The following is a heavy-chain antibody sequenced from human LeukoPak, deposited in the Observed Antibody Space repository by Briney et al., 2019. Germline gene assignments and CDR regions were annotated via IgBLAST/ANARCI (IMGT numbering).Heavy chain of an antibody. V-gene: IGHV4-4*02. J-gene: IGHJ4*02. CDR1: GGSISSSNW. D-gene: IGHD3-3*01. CDR3: ARRKTLFWYFDY. CDR2: IYHSGST. Sequence: SETLSLTCAVSGGSISSSNWWSWVRQPPGKGLEWIGEIYHSGSTNYNPSLKSRVTISVDTSKNQFSLSLNSVTAADTAVYYCARRKTLFWYFDYWGQGTLVTVSS.